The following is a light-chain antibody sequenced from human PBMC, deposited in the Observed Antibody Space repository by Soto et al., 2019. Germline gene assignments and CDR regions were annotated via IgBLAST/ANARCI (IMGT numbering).Light chain of an antibody. Sequence: QSVLTQPASVSGSPGQSITISCTGTSSDVGGYNYVSWYQQHPGKAPKLMIYDVSNRPSGVSNRFSGSKSGNTASLTISGLQAEDEADYYCSSYTSSSTPCDYGFGTGTKVTVL. J-gene: IGLJ1*01. CDR1: SSDVGGYNY. CDR2: DVS. CDR3: SSYTSSSTPCDYG. V-gene: IGLV2-14*01.